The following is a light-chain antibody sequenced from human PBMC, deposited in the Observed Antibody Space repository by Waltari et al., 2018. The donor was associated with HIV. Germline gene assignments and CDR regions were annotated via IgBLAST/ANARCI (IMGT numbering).Light chain of an antibody. CDR3: SRWDDGLDGRV. J-gene: IGLJ3*02. V-gene: IGLV1-44*01. Sequence: QSVLTQPPSASSPPGLTISISCSGSSSHICSNTSNCYRHLPGPAPKPLIYTDNQRPSGVPDRCSGSKSDTSASLAISGLQSEDEAEYYCSRWDDGLDGRVFGGGTKLTVL. CDR1: SSHICSNT. CDR2: TDN.